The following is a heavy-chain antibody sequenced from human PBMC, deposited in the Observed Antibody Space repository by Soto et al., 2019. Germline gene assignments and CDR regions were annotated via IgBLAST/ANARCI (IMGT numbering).Heavy chain of an antibody. V-gene: IGHV3-21*01. D-gene: IGHD5-12*01. CDR2: ISSSSSYI. Sequence: GGSLRLSCAASGFTFSSYSMNWVRQAPGKGLEWVSSISSSSSYIYYADSVKGRFTISRDNAKNSLYLQMNSLRAEDTAVYYCARGTNIVATIRRVFDYWGQGTLVTVSS. J-gene: IGHJ4*02. CDR3: ARGTNIVATIRRVFDY. CDR1: GFTFSSYS.